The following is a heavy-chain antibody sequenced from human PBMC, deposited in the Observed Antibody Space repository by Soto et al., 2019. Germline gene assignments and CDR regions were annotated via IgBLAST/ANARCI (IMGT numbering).Heavy chain of an antibody. CDR3: ARRQERMVDTANVNACDI. Sequence: QVQLVQSGAEVKKPGSSVKVSCKASGGTFSSYTISWVRQAPVQVLAWMGRIIPILGISNYAQKFQGRVTITADKSTSTAYMELSSLRSEDTAVYYCARRQERMVDTANVNACDIWGQGTMVTVSS. D-gene: IGHD5-18*01. CDR2: IIPILGIS. CDR1: GGTFSSYT. V-gene: IGHV1-69*02. J-gene: IGHJ3*02.